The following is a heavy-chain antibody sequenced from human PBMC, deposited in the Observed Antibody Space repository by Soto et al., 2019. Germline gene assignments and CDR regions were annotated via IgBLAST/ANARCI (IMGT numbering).Heavy chain of an antibody. V-gene: IGHV1-69*06. CDR3: ASITVAGYDDAFDI. Sequence: ASVKVSCKASGGTFSSYAISWVRQAPGQGLEWMGGIIPVFGTANYAQKFQGRVTITADKSTSTAYMELSSLRSEDTAVYYCASITVAGYDDAFDIWGQGTMVTVSS. CDR2: IIPVFGTA. CDR1: GGTFSSYA. J-gene: IGHJ3*02. D-gene: IGHD6-19*01.